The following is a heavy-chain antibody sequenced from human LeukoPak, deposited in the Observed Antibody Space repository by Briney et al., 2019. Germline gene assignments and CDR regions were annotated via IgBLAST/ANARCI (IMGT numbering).Heavy chain of an antibody. Sequence: PGGSLRLSCAASGFTFSTYGMHWVRQAPGKGLEGVAVASYDGSNKYYADSVKGRFTISRDNPKNTLYLQMNSLRAEDTAVYYCAKDWGNWGYGYYFDHWGQGPLVTVS. CDR3: AKDWGNWGYGYYFDH. CDR1: GFTFSTYG. D-gene: IGHD7-27*01. CDR2: ASYDGSNK. V-gene: IGHV3-30*18. J-gene: IGHJ4*02.